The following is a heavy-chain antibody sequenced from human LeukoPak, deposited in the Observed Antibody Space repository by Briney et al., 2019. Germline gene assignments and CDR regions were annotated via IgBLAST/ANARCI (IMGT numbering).Heavy chain of an antibody. V-gene: IGHV3-13*05. CDR3: ARATRWFGEFFGMDV. CDR2: IATAGDP. J-gene: IGHJ6*04. Sequence: GGSLRLSCAASGFTFSSYDMHWVRQATGKGLEWGSAIATAGDPYYPGSVKGRFTISRENAKNSLYLQMNSLRAGDTAVYYCARATRWFGEFFGMDVWGKGTTVTVSS. D-gene: IGHD3-10*01. CDR1: GFTFSSYD.